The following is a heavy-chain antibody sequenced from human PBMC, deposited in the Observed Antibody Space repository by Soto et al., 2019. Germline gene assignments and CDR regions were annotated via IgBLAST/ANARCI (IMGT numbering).Heavy chain of an antibody. V-gene: IGHV1-18*01. J-gene: IGHJ5*02. D-gene: IGHD2-2*01. Sequence: ASVKVSCKTSGYTFVSYGINWVRQAPGQGLEWMGWISPGSGNIIYAQKFQGRVTLTTDTSTSTVFMDLRSLRFDDTAVYYCARDLMCTSAPDSWFEPWGRGTLVIVCS. CDR3: ARDLMCTSAPDSWFEP. CDR1: GYTFVSYG. CDR2: ISPGSGNI.